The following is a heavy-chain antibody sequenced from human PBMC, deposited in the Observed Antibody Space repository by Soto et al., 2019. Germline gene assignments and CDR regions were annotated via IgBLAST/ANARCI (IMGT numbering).Heavy chain of an antibody. Sequence: GGSLRLSCVASAFFFSEFWIHWARPVPGEGLIEVSRIIHEASNTNYAEVVRGRITIARNNSNIMLYLQVNSLRAEDAAVYYCAPDEQPTSYHYGMDVWGQGTTVTVSS. V-gene: IGHV3-74*01. J-gene: IGHJ6*02. CDR3: APDEQPTSYHYGMDV. D-gene: IGHD3-16*02. CDR1: AFFFSEFW. CDR2: IIHEASNT.